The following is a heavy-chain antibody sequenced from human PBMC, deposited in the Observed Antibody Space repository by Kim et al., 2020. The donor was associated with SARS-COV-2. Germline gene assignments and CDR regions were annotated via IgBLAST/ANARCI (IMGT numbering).Heavy chain of an antibody. CDR1: GGSISSSDYY. Sequence: SETLSLTCSVSGGSISSSDYYWGWIRQPPGKGLEWIATIYYSGSIYYNPSLKGRVTISVDTSKKQFSLRLSSVTAADAAVYYCARHLRNWYFDLWGRGTL. J-gene: IGHJ2*01. CDR2: IYYSGSI. V-gene: IGHV4-39*01. CDR3: ARHLRNWYFDL.